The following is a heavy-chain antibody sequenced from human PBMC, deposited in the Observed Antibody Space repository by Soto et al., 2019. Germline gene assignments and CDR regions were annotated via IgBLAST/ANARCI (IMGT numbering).Heavy chain of an antibody. D-gene: IGHD5-12*01. J-gene: IGHJ6*02. V-gene: IGHV4-31*03. CDR1: GGSISSGGYY. CDR3: ARDRAVALGMDV. Sequence: SETLSLTCPVSGGSISSGGYYWSWIRQHPGKGLEWIGYIYYSGSTYYNPSLKSRVTISVDTSKNQFSLKLSSVTAADTAVYYCARDRAVALGMDVWGQGTTVTVSS. CDR2: IYYSGST.